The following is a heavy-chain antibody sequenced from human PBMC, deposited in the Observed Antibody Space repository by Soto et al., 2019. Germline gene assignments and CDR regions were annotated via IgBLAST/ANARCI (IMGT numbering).Heavy chain of an antibody. V-gene: IGHV6-1*01. Sequence: SQTLSLTCAISGDSVSSSSVTWNWIRQSPSRGLEWLGRAYYRSKWYNDYAESVKSRITINPDTSKKQFSLHLNSVTPQDTAVSYGERLIGNSCLAFWGQGTLVTVSS. CDR2: AYYRSKWYN. CDR3: ERLIGNSCLAF. D-gene: IGHD5-12*01. CDR1: GDSVSSSSVT. J-gene: IGHJ4*02.